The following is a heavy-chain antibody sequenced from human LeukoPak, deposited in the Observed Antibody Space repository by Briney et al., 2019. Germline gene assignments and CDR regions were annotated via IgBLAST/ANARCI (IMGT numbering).Heavy chain of an antibody. CDR1: GFTFSSYA. Sequence: GGSLRLSCAASGFTFSSYAMSWVRQAPGKGLEWVSAISGSGGSTYYADSVKGRFTTSRDNSKNTLYLQMNSLRAEDTAVYYCARGGPIYCSGDSCYPGDYWGQGTLVTVSS. CDR2: ISGSGGST. V-gene: IGHV3-23*01. J-gene: IGHJ4*02. D-gene: IGHD2-15*01. CDR3: ARGGPIYCSGDSCYPGDY.